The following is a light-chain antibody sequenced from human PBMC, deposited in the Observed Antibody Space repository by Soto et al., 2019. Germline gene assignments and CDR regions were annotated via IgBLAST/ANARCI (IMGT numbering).Light chain of an antibody. V-gene: IGLV2-8*01. CDR1: SSDIGAYNY. CDR3: TSYGGRDNLM. CDR2: EVN. Sequence: QSALTQPPSASGSPGQSVTISCTGTSSDIGAYNYVSWFQQHPGEAPKLIISEVNKRPSGVPDRFSGSKSGHTASLTVPGVQAEDEADYYCTSYGGRDNLMFGGGTKLTVL. J-gene: IGLJ3*02.